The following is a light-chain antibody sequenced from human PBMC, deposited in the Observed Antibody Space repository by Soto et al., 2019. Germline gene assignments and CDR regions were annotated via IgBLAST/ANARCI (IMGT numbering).Light chain of an antibody. CDR2: GAS. Sequence: EIVLTQSPGTLSLSQGERATLSCRAIQSVSSSYLAWYQQKPGQAPRLLIYGASNRATGIPARFSGSGSGKDFTLTISSLEPEDFAVYYCQQRSNWPLTFGGGSKVDIK. CDR3: QQRSNWPLT. J-gene: IGKJ4*01. V-gene: IGKV3D-20*02. CDR1: QSVSSSY.